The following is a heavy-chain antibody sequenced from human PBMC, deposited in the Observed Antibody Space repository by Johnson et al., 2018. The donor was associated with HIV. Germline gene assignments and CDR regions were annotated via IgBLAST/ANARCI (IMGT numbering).Heavy chain of an antibody. J-gene: IGHJ3*02. CDR2: IKQDGSEK. Sequence: MQLVESGGGLVQPGGSLRLSCAASGFTFSSYWMGWVRQAPGKGLEWVANIKQDGSEKYYVDSVKGRFIISRDNAKNSLYLQMNSLRAEDTAVYYCARIPGSGWEHDAFDIWGQGTLVTVSS. CDR3: ARIPGSGWEHDAFDI. D-gene: IGHD6-19*01. CDR1: GFTFSSYW. V-gene: IGHV3-7*04.